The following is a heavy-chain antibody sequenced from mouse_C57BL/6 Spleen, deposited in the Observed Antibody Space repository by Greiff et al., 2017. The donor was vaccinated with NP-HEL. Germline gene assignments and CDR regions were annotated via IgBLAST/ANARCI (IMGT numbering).Heavy chain of an antibody. D-gene: IGHD2-10*01. J-gene: IGHJ4*01. CDR2: ISSGSSTI. CDR1: GFTFSDYG. V-gene: IGHV5-17*01. Sequence: EVQLVESGGGLVKPGGSLKLSCAASGFTFSDYGMHWVRQAPEKGLEWVAYISSGSSTIYYADTVKGRFTISRDNAKNTLFLQMTSLRSEDTAMYYCASSRAYQFAMDYWGQGTSVTVSS. CDR3: ASSRAYQFAMDY.